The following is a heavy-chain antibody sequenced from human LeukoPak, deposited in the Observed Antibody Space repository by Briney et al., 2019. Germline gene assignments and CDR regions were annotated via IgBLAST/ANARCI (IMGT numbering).Heavy chain of an antibody. CDR3: ARDMWGTFDY. CDR1: GFTFRDFW. D-gene: IGHD7-27*01. V-gene: IGHV3-74*01. CDR2: MSPDGSAT. Sequence: GGSLRLSCAASGFTFRDFWMAWVRQAPGKGPVWVSRMSPDGSATYYADSVKGRFTISRDNAENTMYLQMSSLRAEDPAVYYCARDMWGTFDYWGQGALVTVSS. J-gene: IGHJ4*02.